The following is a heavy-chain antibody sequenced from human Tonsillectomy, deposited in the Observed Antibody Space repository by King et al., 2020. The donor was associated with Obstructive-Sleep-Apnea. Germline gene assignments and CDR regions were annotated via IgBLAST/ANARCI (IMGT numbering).Heavy chain of an antibody. D-gene: IGHD3-16*01. CDR2: IRSKAYGGTT. Sequence: VQLVESGGGLVQPGRSLRLSCTASGFTFGDYAMSWFRQAPGKGLEWVGFIRSKAYGGTTEYAASVKGRFTISRDDSKSIAYLQMNSLKTEDTAVYYCTRVSVFGDPDYYYGMDVWGQGTTVTVSS. CDR3: TRVSVFGDPDYYYGMDV. CDR1: GFTFGDYA. V-gene: IGHV3-49*03. J-gene: IGHJ6*02.